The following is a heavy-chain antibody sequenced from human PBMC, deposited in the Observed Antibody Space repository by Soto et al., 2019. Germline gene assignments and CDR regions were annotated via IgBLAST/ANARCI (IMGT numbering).Heavy chain of an antibody. Sequence: QVQLVQSGAEVQRPGSSVKVSCKASGGSFSSYAISWVRQAPGQGLEWMGGINPIFDTPHYAQKFLGRVTITADESTATAYLELTGLTSDDTAVYFCAREGRHFDSWGQGPLVTVSS. CDR1: GGSFSSYA. V-gene: IGHV1-69*01. CDR3: AREGRHFDS. J-gene: IGHJ4*02. CDR2: INPIFDTP.